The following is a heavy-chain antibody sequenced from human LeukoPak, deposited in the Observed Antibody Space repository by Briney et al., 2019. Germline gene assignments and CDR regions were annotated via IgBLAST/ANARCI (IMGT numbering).Heavy chain of an antibody. D-gene: IGHD3-22*01. Sequence: GESLKISCKGSGYSFTSYWIGWVRQMPGKGLEWMGIIYPGDSDTRYSPSFQGQVTISADKSISTAYLQCSSLKASDTAMYYCARRLYYYDSSGYPLSFYYFGYWGQGTLVTVSS. CDR2: IYPGDSDT. J-gene: IGHJ4*02. CDR1: GYSFTSYW. V-gene: IGHV5-51*01. CDR3: ARRLYYYDSSGYPLSFYYFGY.